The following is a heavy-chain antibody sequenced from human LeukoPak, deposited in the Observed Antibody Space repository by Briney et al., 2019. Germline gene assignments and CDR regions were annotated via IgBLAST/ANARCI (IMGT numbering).Heavy chain of an antibody. D-gene: IGHD6-19*01. CDR1: GFTFSNHA. V-gene: IGHV3-23*01. CDR3: ARHYTPLYSSGWYWFDY. J-gene: IGHJ4*02. CDR2: ISGGGVAI. Sequence: PGGSLRLSCAASGFTFSNHAMSWVRQAPGKGLQWVSAISGGGVAIYYADSVKGRFTISRDNSKNTLYLQMNSLRAEDTAVYYCARHYTPLYSSGWYWFDYWGQGTLVTVSS.